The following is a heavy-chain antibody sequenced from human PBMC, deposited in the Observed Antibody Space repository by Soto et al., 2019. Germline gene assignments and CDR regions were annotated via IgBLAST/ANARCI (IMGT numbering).Heavy chain of an antibody. D-gene: IGHD5-12*01. V-gene: IGHV4-34*01. CDR3: ARVATILGYYYGMDV. CDR2: INHSGST. Sequence: SETLSLTCAVYGGSFSGYFWSWIRQPPGKGLEWIGEINHSGSTNYNPSLKSRVTISVDTSKNQFSLKLSSVTAADTAVYYCARVATILGYYYGMDVWGQGTTVTVSS. CDR1: GGSFSGYF. J-gene: IGHJ6*02.